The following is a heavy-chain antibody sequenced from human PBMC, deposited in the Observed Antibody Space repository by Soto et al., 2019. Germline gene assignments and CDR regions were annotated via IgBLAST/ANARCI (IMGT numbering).Heavy chain of an antibody. CDR2: ISHSGGTI. CDR1: GFTFSDYA. Sequence: EVQLLESGGTLVQPGGSLRLSCAASGFTFSDYAMPWVRQAPGKGLEWVSSISHSGGTIYYADSVKGRFTISRDNSKNTLYLQLNSLTVEDTALYYCVKGQGSGWYHSSWGQGTLVTVSS. V-gene: IGHV3-23*01. D-gene: IGHD6-19*01. CDR3: VKGQGSGWYHSS. J-gene: IGHJ5*02.